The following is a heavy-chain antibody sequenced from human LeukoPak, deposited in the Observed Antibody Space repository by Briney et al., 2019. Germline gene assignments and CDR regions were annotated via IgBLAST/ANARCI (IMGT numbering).Heavy chain of an antibody. Sequence: SETLSLTCAVSGGSISSSNWWSWVRQPPGKGLEWIGEIYHSGSTNYNLSLKSRVTISVDKSKNQFSLKLSSVTAADTAVYYCARGIYSYGLTLFDYWGQGTLVTVSS. J-gene: IGHJ4*02. D-gene: IGHD5-18*01. CDR3: ARGIYSYGLTLFDY. CDR1: GGSISSSNW. CDR2: IYHSGST. V-gene: IGHV4-4*02.